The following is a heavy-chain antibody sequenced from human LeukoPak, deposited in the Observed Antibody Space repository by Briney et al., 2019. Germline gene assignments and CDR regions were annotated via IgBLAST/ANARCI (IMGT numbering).Heavy chain of an antibody. CDR3: ARGAGHSWFGEGLYEFDY. V-gene: IGHV3-48*03. J-gene: IGHJ4*02. CDR2: ISSSGSTI. Sequence: GGSLRLSCAASGFTFSGYEMNWVRQAPGKGLEWVSYISSSGSTIYYADSVKGRFTISRDNAKNSLYLQMNNLRAEDTAVYYCARGAGHSWFGEGLYEFDYWGQGTLVTVSS. CDR1: GFTFSGYE. D-gene: IGHD3-10*01.